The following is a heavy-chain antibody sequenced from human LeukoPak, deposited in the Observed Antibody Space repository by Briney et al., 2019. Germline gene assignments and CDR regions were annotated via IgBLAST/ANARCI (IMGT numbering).Heavy chain of an antibody. CDR3: ARDSDGSGSYYPGFNYYYGMDV. V-gene: IGHV3-66*01. CDR2: IYSGGST. D-gene: IGHD3-10*01. CDR1: GFTVSSNY. J-gene: IGHJ6*02. Sequence: GGSLRLSCAASGFTVSSNYMSWVRQAPGKGREWVSVIYSGGSTYYADSVKGRFTISRDNSKNTLYLQMNSLRAEDTAVYSCARDSDGSGSYYPGFNYYYGMDVWGQGTTVTVSS.